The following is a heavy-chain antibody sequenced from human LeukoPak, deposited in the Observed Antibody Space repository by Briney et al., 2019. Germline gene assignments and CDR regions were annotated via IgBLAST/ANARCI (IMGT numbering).Heavy chain of an antibody. CDR3: ARVNFGAFDI. CDR1: GYTFTNYW. CDR2: IYPGDSDN. J-gene: IGHJ3*02. V-gene: IGHV5-51*04. Sequence: GESLKISCKGSGYTFTNYWLAWVRQMPGKGLECMGIIYPGDSDNRYSPSFQGQVTISADKPISTAYVQWSSLKASDTAMYYCARVNFGAFDIWGQGTMVTVSS. D-gene: IGHD3-10*01.